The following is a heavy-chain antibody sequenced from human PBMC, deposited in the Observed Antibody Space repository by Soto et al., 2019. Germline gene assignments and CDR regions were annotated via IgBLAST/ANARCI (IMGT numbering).Heavy chain of an antibody. J-gene: IGHJ6*02. CDR2: INHSGST. CDR1: GGSFSGYY. CDR3: AKIGGNYYGMDV. Sequence: PEETLSLTCAVYGGSFSGYYWSWIRQPPGKGLEWIGEINHSGSTNYNPSLKSRVTISVDTSKNHFSLKLSSVTAADTAVYYCAKIGGNYYGMDVWGQGTTVTVSS. V-gene: IGHV4-34*01. D-gene: IGHD2-15*01.